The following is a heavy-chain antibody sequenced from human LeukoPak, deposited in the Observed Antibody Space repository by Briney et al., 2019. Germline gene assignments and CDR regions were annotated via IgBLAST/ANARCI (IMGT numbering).Heavy chain of an antibody. V-gene: IGHV3-74*01. CDR2: TCPDARGT. D-gene: IGHD4-17*01. Sequence: GGSLRLSCAASGFTFTNYWMHWVRQAPGKGLAWVSRTCPDARGTSYADSVEGRFTTSRDNAKSTLYLHMNSLRAEDSALYYCVRDPGGDTRDWYFDLWGRGTQVAVSS. J-gene: IGHJ2*01. CDR1: GFTFTNYW. CDR3: VRDPGGDTRDWYFDL.